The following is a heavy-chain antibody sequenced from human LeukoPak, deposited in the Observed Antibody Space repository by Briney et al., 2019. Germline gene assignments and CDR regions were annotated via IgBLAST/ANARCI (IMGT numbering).Heavy chain of an antibody. CDR2: IYTSGST. V-gene: IGHV4-4*07. Sequence: SETLSLTCTVSGGSISSYYWSWVRQPAGKGLEWIGRIYTSGSTNYNPSLKSRVTMSVDTSKNQFSLKLSSVTAADTAVYYCARDVGGGRIAAAGTNFDYWGQGTLVTVSS. CDR3: ARDVGGGRIAAAGTNFDY. D-gene: IGHD6-13*01. CDR1: GGSISSYY. J-gene: IGHJ4*02.